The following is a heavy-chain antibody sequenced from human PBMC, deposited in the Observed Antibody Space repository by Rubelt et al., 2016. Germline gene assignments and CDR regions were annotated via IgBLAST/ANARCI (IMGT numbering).Heavy chain of an antibody. CDR3: ARRVFEEGFDY. CDR2: IYYSGST. Sequence: QVQLQESGPGLVKPSETLSLTCTVSGGSISSYYWSWIRQPPGKGLEWIGYIYYSGSTNYNPSLKRRVTISVDTSKNQSSLKLSSATAADTAVYYCARRVFEEGFDYWGQGTLVTVSS. V-gene: IGHV4-59*12. CDR1: GGSISSYY. J-gene: IGHJ4*02.